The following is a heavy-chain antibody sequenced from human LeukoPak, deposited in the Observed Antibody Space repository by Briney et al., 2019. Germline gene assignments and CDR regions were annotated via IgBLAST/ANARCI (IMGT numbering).Heavy chain of an antibody. D-gene: IGHD5-18*01. V-gene: IGHV3-23*01. Sequence: GSLRLSCAASGFTFSSYAMSWVRQAPGKGLEWVSAISGSGGSTYYADSVKGRFTISRDNSKNTLYLQMNSLRAEDTAVYYCAKRGRIDTATAQYYFDYWGQGTLVTVSS. J-gene: IGHJ4*02. CDR2: ISGSGGST. CDR1: GFTFSSYA. CDR3: AKRGRIDTATAQYYFDY.